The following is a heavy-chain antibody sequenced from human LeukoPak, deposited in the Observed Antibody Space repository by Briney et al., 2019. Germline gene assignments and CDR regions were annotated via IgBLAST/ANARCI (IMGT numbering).Heavy chain of an antibody. CDR2: ICYDGSNK. CDR1: GFTFSSYG. Sequence: GGSLRLSCGASGFTFSSYGMHWVRQAPGKGLEWVAVICYDGSNKYYADSVKGRFTISRDNSKNTLYLQMNSLRAEDTAMYCCAGEYEDYFDYWGQGTLVTVSS. CDR3: AGEYEDYFDY. J-gene: IGHJ4*02. V-gene: IGHV3-30*03. D-gene: IGHD3-3*01.